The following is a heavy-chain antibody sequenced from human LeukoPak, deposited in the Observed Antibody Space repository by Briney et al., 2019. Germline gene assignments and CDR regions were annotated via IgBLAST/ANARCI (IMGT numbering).Heavy chain of an antibody. J-gene: IGHJ6*02. V-gene: IGHV3-23*01. CDR3: AKYLDNYYYFGMDV. D-gene: IGHD3/OR15-3a*01. Sequence: GGSLRLSFAASGLTFSSYDMSWVGRAPGKGLGWASAISATGGRTYHADSVKGRLTISRDNSKNTLYLQMNSLRAEDTAVYFCAKYLDNYYYFGMDVWGQGTTVTVSS. CDR2: ISATGGRT. CDR1: GLTFSSYD.